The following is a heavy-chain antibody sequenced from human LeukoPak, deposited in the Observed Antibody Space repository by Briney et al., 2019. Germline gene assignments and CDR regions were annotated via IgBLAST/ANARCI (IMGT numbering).Heavy chain of an antibody. CDR2: IYPGDSDT. J-gene: IGHJ3*02. CDR1: EFSFINYW. Sequence: GESLKISCKGTEFSFINYWIGWVRQMPGKGLEWMGIIYPGDSDTRYSPSFQGQVTISADKSISTAYLQWSSLKASDTAMYYCARHQGAFDIWGQGTMVTVSS. V-gene: IGHV5-51*01. CDR3: ARHQGAFDI.